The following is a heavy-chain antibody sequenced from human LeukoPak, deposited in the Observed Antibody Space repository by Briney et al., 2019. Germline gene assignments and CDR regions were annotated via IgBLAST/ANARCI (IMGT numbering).Heavy chain of an antibody. CDR1: GGSISSYY. CDR3: ARAVWGSYRFDY. D-gene: IGHD3-16*02. Sequence: SETLSLTCTVSGGSISSYYWSWIRQPPGKGLEWIGSIYYSGSTYYNPSLKSRVTISVDTSKNQFSLKLSSVTAADTAVYYCARAVWGSYRFDYWGQGTLVTVSS. J-gene: IGHJ4*02. CDR2: IYYSGST. V-gene: IGHV4-39*01.